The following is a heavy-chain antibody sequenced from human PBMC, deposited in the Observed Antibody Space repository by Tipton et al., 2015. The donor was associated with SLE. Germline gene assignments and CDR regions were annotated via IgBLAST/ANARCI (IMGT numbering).Heavy chain of an antibody. Sequence: TLSLTCTVSGGSISSYYWSWIRQPPGKGLEWIGYIYYSGSTNYNPSLKSRVTISLDTSKNQFSLKLTSVTAADTAVYYCARGGLDSSGYYYYMDVWGKGTTVTVSS. V-gene: IGHV4-59*01. J-gene: IGHJ6*03. CDR1: GGSISSYY. CDR3: ARGGLDSSGYYYYMDV. D-gene: IGHD3-22*01. CDR2: IYYSGST.